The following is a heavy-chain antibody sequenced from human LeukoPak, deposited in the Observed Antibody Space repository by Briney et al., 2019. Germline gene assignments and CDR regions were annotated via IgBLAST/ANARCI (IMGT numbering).Heavy chain of an antibody. CDR3: ARGMVRGVTDY. D-gene: IGHD3-10*01. Sequence: SETLSLTCTVSGGSISSGGYYWSWIRQHPGKGLEWIGYIYYSGSTHYNPSLKSRVTISVDTSKNQFSLKLSSVTAADTAVYYCARGMVRGVTDYWGQGTLVTVSS. CDR2: IYYSGST. CDR1: GGSISSGGYY. V-gene: IGHV4-31*03. J-gene: IGHJ4*02.